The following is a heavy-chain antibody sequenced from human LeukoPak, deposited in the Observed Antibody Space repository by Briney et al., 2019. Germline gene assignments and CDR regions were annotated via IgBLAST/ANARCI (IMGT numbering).Heavy chain of an antibody. CDR3: ARLAGDRSPDY. V-gene: IGHV4-31*03. Sequence: SQTLSLTCTVSGGSISSGGYYWSRIRQHPGKGLEWIGYIYYSGSTYYNPSLKSRVTISVDTSKNQFSLKLSSVTAADTAVYYCARLAGDRSPDYWGQGTLVTVSS. CDR1: GGSISSGGYY. D-gene: IGHD6-19*01. CDR2: IYYSGST. J-gene: IGHJ4*02.